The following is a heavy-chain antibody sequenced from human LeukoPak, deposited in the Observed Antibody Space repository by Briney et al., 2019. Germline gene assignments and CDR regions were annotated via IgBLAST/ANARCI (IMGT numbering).Heavy chain of an antibody. CDR3: ARHNFDPTFDY. Sequence: SETLSLTCTVSGGSISSYYWRWIRQPPGKGLEWIGYIYYSGSTNYNPSLKSRVTISVDTSKNQFSLKLSSVTAADTAVYYCARHNFDPTFDYWGQGTLVTVSS. CDR2: IYYSGST. CDR1: GGSISSYY. V-gene: IGHV4-59*08. D-gene: IGHD3-9*01. J-gene: IGHJ4*02.